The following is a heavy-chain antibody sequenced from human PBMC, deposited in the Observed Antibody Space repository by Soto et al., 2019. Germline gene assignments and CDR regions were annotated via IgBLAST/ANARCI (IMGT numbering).Heavy chain of an antibody. J-gene: IGHJ4*02. CDR2: ITDSGYTA. CDR1: GFSFVTFV. V-gene: IGHV3-23*01. Sequence: EMQLLESGGASVQPGGSLRLSCAASGFSFVTFVMTWFRQAPGGGLEWVASITDSGYTASYAETVEGRFTVSRDNSTNKLHLQMNDLRPEDTATYYCAKNGQWLATPPEAWGQGTLFTVSS. D-gene: IGHD6-19*01. CDR3: AKNGQWLATPPEA.